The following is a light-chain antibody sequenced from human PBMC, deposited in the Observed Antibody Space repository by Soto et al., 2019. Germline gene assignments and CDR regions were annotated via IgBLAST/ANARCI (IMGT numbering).Light chain of an antibody. J-gene: IGKJ1*01. CDR1: QGISSY. V-gene: IGKV1-9*01. CDR3: QQLNSYPRA. CDR2: GAF. Sequence: DLQLTQSPSFLSASVGDRVTITCRASQGISSYLAWYQQKPGKAPKLLIYGAFTLQSGVPSRFSGSGAGTEFTLTLSSLQPEDCATYYCQQLNSYPRAFGRGTKVEIK.